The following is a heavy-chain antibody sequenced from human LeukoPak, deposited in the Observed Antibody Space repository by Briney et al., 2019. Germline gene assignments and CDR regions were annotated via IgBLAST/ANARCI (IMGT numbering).Heavy chain of an antibody. J-gene: IGHJ4*02. CDR3: ARAPDYGGTPFDY. Sequence: SETLSLTCTVSDGSITNYYWSWIRQPPGKGLEWVAYIYSNGNADYNPSLESRVTMSIDTSKNQFSLKLSSVTAADTAVYYCARAPDYGGTPFDYWGQGTLVTVSS. D-gene: IGHD4-23*01. CDR1: DGSITNYY. V-gene: IGHV4-59*12. CDR2: IYSNGNA.